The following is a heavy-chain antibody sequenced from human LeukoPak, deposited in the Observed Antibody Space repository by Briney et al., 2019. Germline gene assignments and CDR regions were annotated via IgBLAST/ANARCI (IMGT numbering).Heavy chain of an antibody. V-gene: IGHV3-53*01. J-gene: IGHJ6*03. Sequence: GGSLRLSYAASGFTVSSNYMSWVRQAPGKGLEWVSVIYSGGSTYYADSVKGRFTISRDNSKNTLYLQMNSLRAEDTAVYYCARLEGSYYYMDVWGKGTTVTVSS. CDR2: IYSGGST. CDR1: GFTVSSNY. CDR3: ARLEGSYYYMDV. D-gene: IGHD3-3*01.